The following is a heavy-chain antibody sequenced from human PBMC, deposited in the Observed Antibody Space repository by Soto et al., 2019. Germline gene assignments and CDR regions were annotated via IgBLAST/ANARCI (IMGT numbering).Heavy chain of an antibody. V-gene: IGHV1-69*06. CDR3: ARGGYIAAAGTYWFDP. J-gene: IGHJ5*02. Sequence: QVQLVQSGAEVKKPGSSVKVSCKASGGTFSSYAISWVRQAPGQGLEWMGGIIPIFGTANYAQKFQGRVTITADKSTSTAYMEVSSLRSEDTAVYYCARGGYIAAAGTYWFDPWGQGTLVTVSS. CDR1: GGTFSSYA. D-gene: IGHD6-13*01. CDR2: IIPIFGTA.